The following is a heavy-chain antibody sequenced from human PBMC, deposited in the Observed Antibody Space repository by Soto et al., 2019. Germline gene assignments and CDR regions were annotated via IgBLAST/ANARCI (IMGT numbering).Heavy chain of an antibody. J-gene: IGHJ3*02. V-gene: IGHV2-5*02. CDR2: IYWDDDK. D-gene: IGHD3-22*01. Sequence: SGATLANPTHTITLTCTFSGFSLSTSGVGVGWIRQPPGKALEWHALIYWDDDKRYSPSLKSRLTITKDTSKNQVVLTMNNMDPVDTATYYCAHTYYYDSSGYSDAFDIWGQGTMVTVSS. CDR1: GFSLSTSGVG. CDR3: AHTYYYDSSGYSDAFDI.